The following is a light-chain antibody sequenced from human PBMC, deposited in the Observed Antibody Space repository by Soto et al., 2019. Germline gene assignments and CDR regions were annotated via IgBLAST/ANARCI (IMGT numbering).Light chain of an antibody. CDR2: DDS. Sequence: SYELTQPPSVSVAPGQTARISCGGNNIGRKSVHWYQQKPGRAPVVVVYDDSDRPSGIPERFSGANSGDTATLTISRVEAGDEADYYCHVWDSSSGHYIFGTGTRSSS. V-gene: IGLV3-21*02. CDR1: NIGRKS. CDR3: HVWDSSSGHYI. J-gene: IGLJ1*01.